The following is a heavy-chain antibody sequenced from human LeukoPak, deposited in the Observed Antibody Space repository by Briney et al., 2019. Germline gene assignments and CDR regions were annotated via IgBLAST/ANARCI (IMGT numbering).Heavy chain of an antibody. J-gene: IGHJ4*02. D-gene: IGHD4-11*01. CDR1: GYTFTTYV. Sequence: ASVKVSCKASGYTFTTYVISWVRQAPGQGLEWMGWISTYNGNTNYAQKLQGRVTMTRDMSTSTVYMELSSLRSEDTAVYYCARPTGTTVTTIFPFDYWGQGTLVTVSS. CDR2: ISTYNGNT. CDR3: ARPTGTTVTTIFPFDY. V-gene: IGHV1-18*01.